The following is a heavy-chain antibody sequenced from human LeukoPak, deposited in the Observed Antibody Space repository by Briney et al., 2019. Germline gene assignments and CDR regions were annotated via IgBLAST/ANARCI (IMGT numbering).Heavy chain of an antibody. D-gene: IGHD3-3*01. Sequence: GGSLRLSCAASGFIFSTYSMTWVRQAPWKGLEWVSSMSSGGTYIYYADSVRGRFTISRDNAKNSLSLVMKSLRAEDTAVYYCARDRPTGASRLFVVQWGQGTLVTVSS. CDR1: GFIFSTYS. V-gene: IGHV3-21*01. CDR3: ARDRPTGASRLFVVQ. J-gene: IGHJ4*02. CDR2: MSSGGTYI.